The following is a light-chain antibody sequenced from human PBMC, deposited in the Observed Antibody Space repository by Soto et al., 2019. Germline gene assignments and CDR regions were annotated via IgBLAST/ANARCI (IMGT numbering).Light chain of an antibody. J-gene: IGKJ1*01. CDR1: QSVSSSY. Sequence: EIVLTQSPGTLSLSPGERATLSCRASQSVSSSYFAWYQQKPGQTPRLLIFGATSRATGVPDRISGSESGTDFTLTISSLQPEDFATYYCLQDYNYPRTFGQGTKVDIK. CDR3: LQDYNYPRT. V-gene: IGKV3-20*01. CDR2: GAT.